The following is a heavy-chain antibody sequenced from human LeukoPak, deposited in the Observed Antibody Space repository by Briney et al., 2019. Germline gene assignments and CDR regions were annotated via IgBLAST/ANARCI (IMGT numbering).Heavy chain of an antibody. CDR3: ARVVGATTATYNWFDP. V-gene: IGHV3-23*01. Sequence: GGSLRLSCAASGFTFSSYAMSWVRQAPGKGLEWVSAISGSGGSTYYADSVKGRFTISRDNSKNTLYLQMNSLRAEDTAVYYCARVVGATTATYNWFDPWGQGTLVTVSS. J-gene: IGHJ5*02. CDR1: GFTFSSYA. D-gene: IGHD1-26*01. CDR2: ISGSGGST.